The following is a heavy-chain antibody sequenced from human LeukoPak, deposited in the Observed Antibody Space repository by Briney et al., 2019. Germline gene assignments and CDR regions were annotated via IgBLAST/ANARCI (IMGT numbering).Heavy chain of an antibody. Sequence: SETLSLTCAVYGGSFSGYYWSWIRQPPGKGLEWIGEINHSGSTNYNPSLKSRVTISVDTSKNQFSLKLSSVTAADTAVYYCARAFRGIDQDNWFDPWGQGTLVTVSS. D-gene: IGHD3-16*01. CDR1: GGSFSGYY. V-gene: IGHV4-34*01. CDR2: INHSGST. J-gene: IGHJ5*02. CDR3: ARAFRGIDQDNWFDP.